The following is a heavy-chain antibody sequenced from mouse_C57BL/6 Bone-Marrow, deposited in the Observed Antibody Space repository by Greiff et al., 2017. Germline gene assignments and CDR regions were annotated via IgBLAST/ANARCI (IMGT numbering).Heavy chain of an antibody. CDR3: ARHRPVHYYGIARDY. CDR1: GFTFSSYT. CDR2: ISGGGGNT. D-gene: IGHD1-2*01. Sequence: EVMLVESGGGLVKPGGSLKLSCAASGFTFSSYTMSWVRQTPEKRLEWVATISGGGGNTYYPDSVKGRVTISRDTAKNTLYLQMSSLRSEDTALYYCARHRPVHYYGIARDYWGQGTSVTVSS. V-gene: IGHV5-9*01. J-gene: IGHJ4*01.